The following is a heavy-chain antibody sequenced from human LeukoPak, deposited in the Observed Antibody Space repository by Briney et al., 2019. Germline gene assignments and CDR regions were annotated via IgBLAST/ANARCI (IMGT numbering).Heavy chain of an antibody. D-gene: IGHD3-22*01. Sequence: GRSLRLSCAASGFTSSSYAMHWVRQAPGKGLEWVAVISYDGSNKYYADSVKGRFTISRDNSKNTLYLQMNSLRAEDTAVYYCARPLPTMIVVRPPHYWGQGTLVTVSS. V-gene: IGHV3-30-3*01. CDR2: ISYDGSNK. J-gene: IGHJ4*02. CDR1: GFTSSSYA. CDR3: ARPLPTMIVVRPPHY.